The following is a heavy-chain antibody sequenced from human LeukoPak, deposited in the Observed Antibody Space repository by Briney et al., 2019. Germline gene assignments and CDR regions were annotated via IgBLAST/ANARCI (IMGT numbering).Heavy chain of an antibody. CDR2: IYYSGST. J-gene: IGHJ3*02. D-gene: IGHD2-2*01. V-gene: IGHV4-59*08. CDR3: ASNIVVVPAARAFDI. Sequence: SETLSLTCTVSGGSISSYYWSWIRQPPGKGLEWIGYIYYSGSTNYNPSLKSRVTISVDTSKNQFSLKLSSVTAADTAVYYCASNIVVVPAARAFDIWGQGTMVTVSS. CDR1: GGSISSYY.